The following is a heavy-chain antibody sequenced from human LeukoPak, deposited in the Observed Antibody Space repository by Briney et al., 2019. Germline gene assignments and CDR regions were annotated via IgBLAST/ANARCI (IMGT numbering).Heavy chain of an antibody. CDR2: IIPILGIA. Sequence: ASVKVSCKASGGTFSSYAISWVRQAAGQGLEWMGRIIPILGIANYAQKFQGRVTITADKSTSTAYMELSSLRSEDTAVYYCAREGPLGAAHYYYGMDIWGQGTTVTVSS. D-gene: IGHD6-13*01. CDR1: GGTFSSYA. V-gene: IGHV1-69*04. CDR3: AREGPLGAAHYYYGMDI. J-gene: IGHJ6*02.